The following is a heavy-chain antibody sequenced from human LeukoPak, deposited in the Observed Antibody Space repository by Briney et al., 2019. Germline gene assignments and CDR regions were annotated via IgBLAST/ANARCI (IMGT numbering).Heavy chain of an antibody. V-gene: IGHV3-30*18. CDR3: AKVGSYSTGWFGFDV. J-gene: IGHJ4*02. CDR1: GFTFSSFG. D-gene: IGHD6-19*01. Sequence: PGGSLGLSCGASGFTFSSFGMHWVRQAPGKGLEWLATISYDGTKEDYADSVKDRFIISRDNSKSTVYLQMNRLRGEDTAVYYCAKVGSYSTGWFGFDVWGQGTLVTVSS. CDR2: ISYDGTKE.